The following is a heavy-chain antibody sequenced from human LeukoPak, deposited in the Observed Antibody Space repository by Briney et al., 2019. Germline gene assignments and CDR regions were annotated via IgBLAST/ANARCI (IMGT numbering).Heavy chain of an antibody. Sequence: PGGSLRLSCAPSRFTFSSYAMSCVRHAPGKGLEWVSSISGRGANTFYGDSVKGPFTISRHRSENPLYLQVNSQRAEDPGVNYCAKDRGYSSSWALFDYWGQGTLVTVSS. CDR2: ISGRGANT. J-gene: IGHJ4*02. CDR3: AKDRGYSSSWALFDY. CDR1: RFTFSSYA. V-gene: IGHV3-23*01. D-gene: IGHD6-13*01.